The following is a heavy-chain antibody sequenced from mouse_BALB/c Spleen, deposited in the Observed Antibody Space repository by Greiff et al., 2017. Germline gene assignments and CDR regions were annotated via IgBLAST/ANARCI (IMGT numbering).Heavy chain of an antibody. CDR1: GYTFTDYE. Sequence: VQLHQSGAELVRPGASVTLSCKASGYTFTDYEMHWVKQTPVHGLEWIGAIDPETGGTAYNQKFKGKATLTADKSSSTAYMELRSLTSEDSAVYYCTRSGSPPDYFDYWGQGTTLTVSS. CDR3: TRSGSPPDYFDY. CDR2: IDPETGGT. J-gene: IGHJ2*01. V-gene: IGHV1-15*01. D-gene: IGHD1-1*01.